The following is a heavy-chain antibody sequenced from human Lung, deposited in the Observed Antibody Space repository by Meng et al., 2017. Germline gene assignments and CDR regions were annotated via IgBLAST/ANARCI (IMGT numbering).Heavy chain of an antibody. CDR3: ARGRRNEPLFDY. V-gene: IGHV1-69*13. CDR2: LIAVFDKT. Sequence: QVQLVQSGAEVKKPGSSVKVACKTSGGSFSTHTFSWVQQAPGQGLEWMGGLIAVFDKTKAAPRFQDRVTFTADESTSTAYMELSSLTFDDTAVYFCARGRRNEPLFDYWGQGTLVTVSS. CDR1: GGSFSTHT. D-gene: IGHD1-14*01. J-gene: IGHJ4*02.